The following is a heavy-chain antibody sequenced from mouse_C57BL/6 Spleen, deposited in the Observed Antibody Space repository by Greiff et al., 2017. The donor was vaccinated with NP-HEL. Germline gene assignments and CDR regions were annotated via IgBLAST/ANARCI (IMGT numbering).Heavy chain of an antibody. CDR3: ASAGYGSSYGFAY. CDR1: GYAFSSSW. Sequence: QVQLQQSGPELVKPGASVKISCKASGYAFSSSWMNWVKQRPGKGLEWIGRIYPGDGDTNYNGKFKGKATLTADKSSSTAYMQLSSLTSEDSAVYFCASAGYGSSYGFAYWGQGTLVTVSA. D-gene: IGHD1-1*01. CDR2: IYPGDGDT. J-gene: IGHJ3*01. V-gene: IGHV1-82*01.